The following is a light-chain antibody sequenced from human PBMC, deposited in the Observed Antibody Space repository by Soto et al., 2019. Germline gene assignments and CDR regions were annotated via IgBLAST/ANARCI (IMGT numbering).Light chain of an antibody. Sequence: DIQMTQSPSTLSASVGDRVTITCRASQSISSWLAWYQQKPGKAPKLLIYDASSLESGVPSRFSGSGSGTEFTLTISSLQPDDFATYYCQQYNRYPLTVGGGTKVEIK. CDR1: QSISSW. V-gene: IGKV1-5*01. J-gene: IGKJ4*01. CDR3: QQYNRYPLT. CDR2: DAS.